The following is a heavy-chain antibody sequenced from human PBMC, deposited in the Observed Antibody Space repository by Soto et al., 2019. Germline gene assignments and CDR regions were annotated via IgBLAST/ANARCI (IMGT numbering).Heavy chain of an antibody. CDR3: ARATVGKASLDY. D-gene: IGHD4-17*01. Sequence: QVQLVQSGAEVKKPGSSVKVSCKASGGTFSSYTISWVRQAPGQGLEWMGRIIPILGIANYAQKFQGRVTITADKSTSTAYMELSSLRSEDTAVYYCARATVGKASLDYWGQGTLVTVSS. CDR1: GGTFSSYT. J-gene: IGHJ4*02. V-gene: IGHV1-69*02. CDR2: IIPILGIA.